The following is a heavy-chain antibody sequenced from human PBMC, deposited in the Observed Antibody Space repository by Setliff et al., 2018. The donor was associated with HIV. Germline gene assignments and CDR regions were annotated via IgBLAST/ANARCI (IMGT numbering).Heavy chain of an antibody. CDR3: ARHSPSDY. V-gene: IGHV4-59*08. CDR1: GDSISTDY. Sequence: SETLSLTCTVSGDSISTDYWTWIRQPPGKGLDWIGYIYNSASTSYNPSLKSRVTISVDTSKNQFSLKLSSVTAADTAVYYCARHSPSDYWGQGTLVTVS. J-gene: IGHJ4*02. CDR2: IYNSAST.